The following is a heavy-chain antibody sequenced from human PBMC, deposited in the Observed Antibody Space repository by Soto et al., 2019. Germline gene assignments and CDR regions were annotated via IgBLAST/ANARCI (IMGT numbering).Heavy chain of an antibody. Sequence: QVQLVQSGAEVKKPGSSVKVSCKASGGTFSTYTISWVRQAPGQGLEWMGRIIPILNSVNYAQKFQGRVTITADKTTSTAYMALSSMRSEDKAVYYCARGRRNYDSNGYYNYFDYWGQGTLVTVSS. V-gene: IGHV1-69*08. J-gene: IGHJ4*02. CDR3: ARGRRNYDSNGYYNYFDY. D-gene: IGHD3-22*01. CDR1: GGTFSTYT. CDR2: IIPILNSV.